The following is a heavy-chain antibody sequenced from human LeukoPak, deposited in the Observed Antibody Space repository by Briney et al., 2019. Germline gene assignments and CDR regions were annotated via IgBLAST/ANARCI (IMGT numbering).Heavy chain of an antibody. CDR3: MRQAVAGRQVDY. J-gene: IGHJ4*02. V-gene: IGHV4-38-2*02. CDR1: GGSISSGYY. CDR2: IYHSGST. Sequence: SETLSLTCTVSGGSISSGYYWGWFRQPPGKGLEWIGSIYHSGSTYYNPSLKSRVTISVDTSRNQFSLKLSSVTAADTAVYYCMRQAVAGRQVDYWGQGTLVTVSS. D-gene: IGHD6-19*01.